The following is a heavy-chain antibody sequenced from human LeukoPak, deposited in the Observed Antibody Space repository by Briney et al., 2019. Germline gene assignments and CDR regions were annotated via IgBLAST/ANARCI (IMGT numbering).Heavy chain of an antibody. J-gene: IGHJ4*02. D-gene: IGHD5-18*01. CDR2: INPSGGST. CDR3: ARDLENSYGSYYFDY. Sequence: ASVKVSCKASGYTFTSYYMHWVRQAPGQGLEWMGIINPSGGSTSYAQKFQGRVTMTRDTSTSTVYMELSSLRSEDTAVYYCARDLENSYGSYYFDYGGQGTLVTVSS. CDR1: GYTFTSYY. V-gene: IGHV1-46*01.